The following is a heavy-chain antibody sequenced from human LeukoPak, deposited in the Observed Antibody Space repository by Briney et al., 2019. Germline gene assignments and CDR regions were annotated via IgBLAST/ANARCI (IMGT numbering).Heavy chain of an antibody. J-gene: IGHJ5*02. CDR2: FDPEDGET. D-gene: IGHD5-24*01. CDR3: ATDLTGTSRDGYNNP. V-gene: IGHV1-24*01. Sequence: ASVKVSCKVSGYTLTKLSMHWVRQAPGKGLEWMGGFDPEDGETIYAQKFQGRVTMTEDTSTDTAYMELSSLRSEDTAVYYCATDLTGTSRDGYNNPWGQGTLVTVSS. CDR1: GYTLTKLS.